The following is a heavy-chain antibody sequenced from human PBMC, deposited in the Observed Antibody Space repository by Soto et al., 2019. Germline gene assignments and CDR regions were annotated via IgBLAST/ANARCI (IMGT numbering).Heavy chain of an antibody. CDR3: ARESRFLEWLSLNWFDP. D-gene: IGHD3-3*01. V-gene: IGHV3-48*02. J-gene: IGHJ5*02. Sequence: GGSLRLSCAASGFTFSSYSMNWVRQAPGKGLEWVSYISSSSSTIYFADSVKGRFTISRDNAKNSLYLQMNSLRDEDTAVYYCARESRFLEWLSLNWFDPWGQGT. CDR2: ISSSSSTI. CDR1: GFTFSSYS.